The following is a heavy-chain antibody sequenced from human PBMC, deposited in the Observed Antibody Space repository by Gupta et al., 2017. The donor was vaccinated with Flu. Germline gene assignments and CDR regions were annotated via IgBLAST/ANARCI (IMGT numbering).Heavy chain of an antibody. CDR3: AKVFGVVVAFYYYGMDV. CDR2: ISGSGGST. CDR1: GFTFSSYA. J-gene: IGHJ6*02. V-gene: IGHV3-23*01. Sequence: EVQLLESGGGLVQPGGSLRLSCAASGFTFSSYAMSWVRQAPGKGLEWVSAISGSGGSTYYADSVKGRFTISRDNSKNTLYLQMNSLRAEDTAVYYCAKVFGVVVAFYYYGMDVWGQGTTVTVSS. D-gene: IGHD2-15*01.